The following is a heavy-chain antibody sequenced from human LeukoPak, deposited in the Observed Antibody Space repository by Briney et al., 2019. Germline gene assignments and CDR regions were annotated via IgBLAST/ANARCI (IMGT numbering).Heavy chain of an antibody. V-gene: IGHV3-21*01. CDR1: GFTFSSYS. Sequence: PGGSLRLSCAASGFTFSSYSMNWVRQAPGKGLEWVSSISSSSSYIYYADSLKGRFTISRDNARNSLYLQMNSLRAEDTAVYYCARAPILWFGMVGPFDYWGQGTLVTVSS. J-gene: IGHJ4*02. D-gene: IGHD3-10*01. CDR2: ISSSSSYI. CDR3: ARAPILWFGMVGPFDY.